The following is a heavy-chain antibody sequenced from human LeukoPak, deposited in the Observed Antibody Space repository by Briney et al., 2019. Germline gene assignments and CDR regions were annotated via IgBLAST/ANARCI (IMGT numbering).Heavy chain of an antibody. J-gene: IGHJ4*02. D-gene: IGHD3-22*01. V-gene: IGHV4-61*02. CDR2: IYTSGST. CDR3: ARTYSRGYYERLDY. CDR1: GGSISSGNYY. Sequence: SETLSLTCTVSGGSISSGNYYWTWIRQPAGKGLEWIGRIYTSGSTNYNPSLKSRLTISVDTSKNQFSLRLSSVTAADTAVYYCARTYSRGYYERLDYWGQGALVTVSS.